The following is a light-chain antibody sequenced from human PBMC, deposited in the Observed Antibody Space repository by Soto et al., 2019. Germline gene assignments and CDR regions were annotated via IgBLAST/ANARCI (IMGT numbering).Light chain of an antibody. J-gene: IGKJ1*01. Sequence: IVLTQSPATLSVSPGERATLSCMASQSVSSNLAWYQQKPGQAPRLLIYGASTRATGIPARFSGSGSGTEFTLTISSLQSEDFAVYYCQQYNNWPWTFGQGTKVDVK. CDR2: GAS. CDR1: QSVSSN. V-gene: IGKV3D-15*01. CDR3: QQYNNWPWT.